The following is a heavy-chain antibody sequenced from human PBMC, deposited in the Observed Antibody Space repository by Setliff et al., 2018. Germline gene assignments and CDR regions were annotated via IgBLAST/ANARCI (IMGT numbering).Heavy chain of an antibody. CDR1: GFAFSDYY. CDR2: ISRGGNTI. CDR3: ARAPSSSSASWFDP. D-gene: IGHD6-6*01. J-gene: IGHJ5*02. V-gene: IGHV3-11*04. Sequence: GSLRLSCAASGFAFSDYYMTWIRQAPGKGLEWVSYISRGGNTIYYADSVKGRFTIPRDNAKNSLYLQMNSLRAEDTAVYYCARAPSSSSASWFDPWGQGTLVTVSS.